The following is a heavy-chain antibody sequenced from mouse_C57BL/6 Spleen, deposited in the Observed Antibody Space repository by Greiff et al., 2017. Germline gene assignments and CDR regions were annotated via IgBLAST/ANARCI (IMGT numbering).Heavy chain of an antibody. V-gene: IGHV1-52*01. D-gene: IGHD2-12*01. CDR1: GYTFTSYW. J-gene: IGHJ4*01. CDR3: ARYYNGMDD. Sequence: QVQLQQPGAELVRPGSSVKLSCKASGYTFTSYWMHWVKQRPIQGLEWIGNIDPSDSETHYNQKFKDKATVNVDKSSSTADMQLSSLTSEDSAVYYCARYYNGMDDWGQGTSVTVSS. CDR2: IDPSDSET.